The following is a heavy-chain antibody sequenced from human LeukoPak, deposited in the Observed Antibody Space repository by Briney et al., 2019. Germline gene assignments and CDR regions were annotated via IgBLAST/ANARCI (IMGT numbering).Heavy chain of an antibody. J-gene: IGHJ4*02. V-gene: IGHV3-33*01. CDR1: GFTFSSYG. Sequence: GGSLRLSCAASGFTFSSYGMHWVRQAPGKGLEWVAVIWYVGSNKYYADSVKGGFTTSRDNSKNTLYLQMNSLRAEDTAVYYCAQGYYDSSGYYHFDYWGQGTLVTVSS. CDR2: IWYVGSNK. CDR3: AQGYYDSSGYYHFDY. D-gene: IGHD3-22*01.